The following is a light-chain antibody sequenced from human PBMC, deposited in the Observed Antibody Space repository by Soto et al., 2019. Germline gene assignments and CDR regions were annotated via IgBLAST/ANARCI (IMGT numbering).Light chain of an antibody. Sequence: DIQLTQSPSFLSASVGDRVTITCRASQGISSYLAWYQQKPGKAPKLLIYAASTLQSGVPSRFSGSGSGTEFTLTISSLQPEDFATYYCQQFNSYPRTFGQGTKLAIK. CDR2: AAS. CDR1: QGISSY. CDR3: QQFNSYPRT. J-gene: IGKJ2*01. V-gene: IGKV1-9*01.